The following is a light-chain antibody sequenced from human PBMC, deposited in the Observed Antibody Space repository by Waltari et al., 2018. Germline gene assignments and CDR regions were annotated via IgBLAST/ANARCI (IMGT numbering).Light chain of an antibody. CDR3: QHYVNLPVT. CDR2: AAS. J-gene: IGKJ1*01. Sequence: SGRASQSVSRALAWYQQKPCQAPMLLIYAASTRATGVPDRFSGSGSGTDFSLTISRLDPEDFAVYYCQHYVNLPVTFGQGTKVEI. V-gene: IGKV3-20*01. CDR1: QSVSRA.